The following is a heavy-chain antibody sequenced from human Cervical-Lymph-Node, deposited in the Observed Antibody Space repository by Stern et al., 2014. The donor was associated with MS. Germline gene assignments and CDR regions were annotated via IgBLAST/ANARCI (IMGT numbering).Heavy chain of an antibody. Sequence: VQLVESGAEVRKPGASVKVSCKASGYTFTSDDINWVRQTPGQGLEWMGWMNPGSGETGFRQKFQGIVTMTSDTSITPAFMERTNLRSDDTAVYYCTKASDSWGPGTLIIVSS. V-gene: IGHV1-8*01. J-gene: IGHJ5*01. CDR1: GYTFTSDD. CDR3: TKASDS. CDR2: MNPGSGET.